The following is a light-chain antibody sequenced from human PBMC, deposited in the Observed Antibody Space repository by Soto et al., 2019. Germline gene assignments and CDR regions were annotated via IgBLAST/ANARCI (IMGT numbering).Light chain of an antibody. CDR2: AAS. CDR3: HQYVSSPRT. V-gene: IGKV3-20*01. J-gene: IGKJ1*01. CDR1: QTVSGGY. Sequence: EIVLTQSPGTLSLSPGDRATLSCRASQTVSGGYLAWYQHQPGQAPRLLFSAASNSATGIPDRFIGSGSGTEFTLTISSREPEDFAVYYCHQYVSSPRTFGQGTRVEIK.